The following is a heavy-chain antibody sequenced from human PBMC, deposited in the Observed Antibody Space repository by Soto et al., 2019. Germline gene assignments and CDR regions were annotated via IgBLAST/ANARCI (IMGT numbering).Heavy chain of an antibody. J-gene: IGHJ5*02. CDR3: AGSIYGSSWYGYWFDP. CDR2: INSDGSST. CDR1: GFTFSSYW. Sequence: GGSLRLSCAASGFTFSSYWMHWVRQAPVNGLVWVSRINSDGSSTSYADSVKGRFTISRDNAKNTLYLQMNSLRAEYTAVYYCAGSIYGSSWYGYWFDPWGQGT. V-gene: IGHV3-74*01. D-gene: IGHD6-13*01.